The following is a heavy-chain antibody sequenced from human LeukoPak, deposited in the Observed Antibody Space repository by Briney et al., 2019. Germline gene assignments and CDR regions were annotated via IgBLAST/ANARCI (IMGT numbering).Heavy chain of an antibody. V-gene: IGHV4-59*01. Sequence: SETLSLTCTVSGGSISSYYWSWIRQPPGKGLEWIGYIYYSGSTNYNPSLKSRVTISVDTSKNQFSLKLSPVTAADTAVYYCAREAVIAAAGTGGLNWFDPWGQGTLVTVSS. D-gene: IGHD6-13*01. CDR2: IYYSGST. CDR1: GGSISSYY. CDR3: AREAVIAAAGTGGLNWFDP. J-gene: IGHJ5*02.